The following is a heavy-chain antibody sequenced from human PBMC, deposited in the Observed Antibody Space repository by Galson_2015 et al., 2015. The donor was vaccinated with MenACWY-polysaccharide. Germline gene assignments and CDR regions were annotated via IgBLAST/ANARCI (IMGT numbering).Heavy chain of an antibody. J-gene: IGHJ4*02. CDR1: GYTFTTYD. CDR2: MNPNSGNT. CDR3: ARIRSYGGFDY. D-gene: IGHD3-16*01. V-gene: IGHV1-8*01. Sequence: SVKVSCKASGYTFTTYDINWVRQATGQGLEWMGWMNPNSGNTGYAQKFQGRVTMTRNTSISTAYMELSSLRSEDTATYYCARIRSYGGFDYWGQGTLVTVSS.